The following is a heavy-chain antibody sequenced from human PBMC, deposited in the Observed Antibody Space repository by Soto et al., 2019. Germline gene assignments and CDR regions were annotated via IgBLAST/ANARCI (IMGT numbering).Heavy chain of an antibody. CDR1: GFTFSTYP. CDR2: ISGSGIST. CDR3: VKPPVITASYYYYDMDV. Sequence: EGQLVESGGGLVQPGGSLRLSCAASGFTFSTYPMSWVRQAPGKGLEWVSGISGSGISTYYTDSVKGRFTISRDNSKNTVFLQMNSLRDEDTAVYYCVKPPVITASYYYYDMDVWGQGTTVTVSS. D-gene: IGHD4-4*01. V-gene: IGHV3-23*04. J-gene: IGHJ6*02.